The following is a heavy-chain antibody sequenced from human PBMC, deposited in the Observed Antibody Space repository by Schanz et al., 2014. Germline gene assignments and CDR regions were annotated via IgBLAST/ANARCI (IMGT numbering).Heavy chain of an antibody. V-gene: IGHV3-30*18. CDR2: ISYDGRHK. J-gene: IGHJ6*02. Sequence: QVQLVESGGGVVQPGRSLRLSCAASGFTFSGYGMHWVRQAPGKGLEWVAIISYDGRHKNYADSVKGRFTIARDNSKNTPHSPINSLRVEHTTVYYCAKDDTQVNGMDVWGQGTTVTVSS. CDR3: AKDDTQVNGMDV. CDR1: GFTFSGYG.